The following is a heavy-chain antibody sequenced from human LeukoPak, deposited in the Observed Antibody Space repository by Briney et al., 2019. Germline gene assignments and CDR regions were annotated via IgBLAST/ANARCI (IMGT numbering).Heavy chain of an antibody. CDR1: GFSLSTSGVG. CDR2: IYWNDDK. V-gene: IGHV2-5*01. D-gene: IGHD3-22*01. CDR3: AHATTYYYDSSGYSAFDI. Sequence: SGPTLANPTQTLTLTCTFSGFSLSTSGVGVGWIRQPPGKALEWLALIYWNDDKRYSPSLKSRLTITKDTSKNQVVLTMTNMDPVDTATYYCAHATTYYYDSSGYSAFDIWGQGTMVTVSS. J-gene: IGHJ3*02.